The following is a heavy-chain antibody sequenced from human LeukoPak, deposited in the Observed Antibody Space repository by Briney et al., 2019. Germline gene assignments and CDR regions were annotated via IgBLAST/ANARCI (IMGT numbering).Heavy chain of an antibody. D-gene: IGHD3-10*01. J-gene: IGHJ5*02. Sequence: SETLSLTCTVSGGSISSSSYYWGWIRQPPGKGLEWIGSIYYSGSTYYNPSLKSRVTISVDTSKNQFSLKLSSVTAADTAVYYCARLLWFGESGDWFDPWAREPWSPSPQ. CDR2: IYYSGST. CDR1: GGSISSSSYY. CDR3: ARLLWFGESGDWFDP. V-gene: IGHV4-39*01.